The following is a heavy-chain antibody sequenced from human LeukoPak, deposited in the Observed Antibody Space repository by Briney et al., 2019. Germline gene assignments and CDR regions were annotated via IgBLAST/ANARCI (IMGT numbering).Heavy chain of an antibody. D-gene: IGHD3-16*01. V-gene: IGHV1-69*05. CDR1: GGTFISYA. J-gene: IGHJ5*02. Sequence: SVKVSCKASGGTFISYANSWVRQAPGQGREWMGRIIPISGTANYAQKFQGRVTITTAESTHTAYMELSSLRSEDTAVYYCARDFSVGGDLWFDPWGQGTLVTVSS. CDR2: IIPISGTA. CDR3: ARDFSVGGDLWFDP.